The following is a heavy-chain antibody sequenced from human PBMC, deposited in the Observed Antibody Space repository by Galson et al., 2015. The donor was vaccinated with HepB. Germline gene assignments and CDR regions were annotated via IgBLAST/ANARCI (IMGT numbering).Heavy chain of an antibody. J-gene: IGHJ6*02. V-gene: IGHV1-69*04. Sequence: SVKVSCKASGGTFSSYAISWVRQAPGQGLEWMGRIIPILGIANYAQKFQGRVTITADKSTSTAYMELSSLRSEDTAVYYCASGPTTGSYHYTKPYYYYYGMDVWGQGTTVTVSS. D-gene: IGHD3-16*02. CDR1: GGTFSSYA. CDR2: IIPILGIA. CDR3: ASGPTTGSYHYTKPYYYYYGMDV.